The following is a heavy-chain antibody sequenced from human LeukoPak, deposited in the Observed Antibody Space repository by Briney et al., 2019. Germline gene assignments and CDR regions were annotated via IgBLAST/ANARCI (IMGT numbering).Heavy chain of an antibody. CDR2: IYYSGIT. J-gene: IGHJ3*02. CDR1: GGSISSYY. CDR3: AKSRDYYGSGSYLANDAFDI. Sequence: SETLSLTCTVSGGSISSYYWNWIRQPPGKGLEWIGYIYYSGITNYNPSLKSRVTISVDTSKNQFSLKLSSVTAADTAVYYCAKSRDYYGSGSYLANDAFDIWGQGTMVTVSS. V-gene: IGHV4-59*08. D-gene: IGHD3-10*01.